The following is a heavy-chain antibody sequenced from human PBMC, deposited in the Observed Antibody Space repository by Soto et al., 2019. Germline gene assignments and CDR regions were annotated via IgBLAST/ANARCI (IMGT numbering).Heavy chain of an antibody. CDR3: AKILQLGDYAYYYYGMDV. D-gene: IGHD4-17*01. CDR2: ISYDGSNK. Sequence: QVQLVESGGGVVQPGRSLRLSCAASGFTFSSYGMHWVRQAPGKGLEWVAVISYDGSNKYYADSVKGRFTISRDNSXXTXHLQMNSLRAEDTAVYYCAKILQLGDYAYYYYGMDVWGQGTTVTVSS. J-gene: IGHJ6*02. V-gene: IGHV3-30*18. CDR1: GFTFSSYG.